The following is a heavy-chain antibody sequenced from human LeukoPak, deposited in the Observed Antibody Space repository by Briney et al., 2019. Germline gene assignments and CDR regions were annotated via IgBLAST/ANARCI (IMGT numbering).Heavy chain of an antibody. CDR1: GYTFTSYD. D-gene: IGHD3-9*01. J-gene: IGHJ4*02. CDR3: ARGSGYYDILTGLGFGY. CDR2: MNPNSGNT. Sequence: RASVKVSCKASGYTFTSYDINWVRQATGQGPEWMGWMNPNSGNTGYAQKFQGRVTMTRNTSISTAYMELSSLRSEDTAVYYCARGSGYYDILTGLGFGYWGQGTLVSVSS. V-gene: IGHV1-8*01.